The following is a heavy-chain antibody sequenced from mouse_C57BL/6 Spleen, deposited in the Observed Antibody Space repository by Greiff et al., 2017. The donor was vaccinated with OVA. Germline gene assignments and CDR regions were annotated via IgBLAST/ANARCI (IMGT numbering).Heavy chain of an antibody. V-gene: IGHV1-53*01. J-gene: IGHJ4*01. Sequence: QVQLKESGTELVKPGASVKLSCKASGYTFTSYWMHWVKQRPGQGLEWIGNINPSNGGTNYNEKFKSKATLTVDKSSSTAYMQLSSLTSEDSAVYYCARRGYDGYRYYAMDYWGQGTSVTVSS. CDR3: ARRGYDGYRYYAMDY. D-gene: IGHD2-3*01. CDR1: GYTFTSYW. CDR2: INPSNGGT.